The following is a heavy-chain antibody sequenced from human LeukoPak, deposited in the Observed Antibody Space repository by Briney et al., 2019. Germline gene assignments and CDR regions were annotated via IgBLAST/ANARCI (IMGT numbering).Heavy chain of an antibody. Sequence: PGGSLRLSCTASGLIFSSHWMHWVRQAPGKGLEWVSGISWNSGSIGYADSVKGRFTISRDNAKNSLYLQMNSLRAEDTALYYCAKDSTLYYYDSSGTFDYWGQGTLVTVSS. D-gene: IGHD3-22*01. CDR2: ISWNSGSI. V-gene: IGHV3-9*01. J-gene: IGHJ4*02. CDR1: GLIFSSHW. CDR3: AKDSTLYYYDSSGTFDY.